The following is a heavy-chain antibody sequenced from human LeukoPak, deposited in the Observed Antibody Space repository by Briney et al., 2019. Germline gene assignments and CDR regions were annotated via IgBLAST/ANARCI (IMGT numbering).Heavy chain of an antibody. CDR1: GYTFTGYY. CDR3: ALEFRTFYAVFDY. J-gene: IGHJ4*02. CDR2: IIPIFGTA. Sequence: ASVKVSCKASGYTFTGYYMHWVRQAPGQGLEWMGGIIPIFGTANYAQKFQGRVTITADESTTTAYMELNSLRSEDTAVYYCALEFRTFYAVFDYWGQGTLVTVSS. D-gene: IGHD2-2*01. V-gene: IGHV1-69*13.